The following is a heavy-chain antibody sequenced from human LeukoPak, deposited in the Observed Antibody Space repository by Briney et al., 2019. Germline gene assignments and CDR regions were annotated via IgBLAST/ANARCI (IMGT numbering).Heavy chain of an antibody. CDR1: GFAFSDYY. J-gene: IGHJ4*02. V-gene: IGHV3-11*04. CDR2: ISSSGSTK. Sequence: GGSLRLSCVASGFAFSDYYMSWIRQAPGKGLEWVSYISSSGSTKYYADSVKGRFTISRDNVKNSLFLQMNSLSDEDTAVYYCARDFLTGYFDYWGQGTLVTVSS. CDR3: ARDFLTGYFDY. D-gene: IGHD3-9*01.